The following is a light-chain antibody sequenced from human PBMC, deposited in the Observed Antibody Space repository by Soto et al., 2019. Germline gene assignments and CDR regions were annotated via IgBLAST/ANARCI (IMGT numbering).Light chain of an antibody. V-gene: IGKV1-5*03. CDR1: QTISSW. CDR3: QHYNSYSDA. J-gene: IGKJ1*01. Sequence: QMTPSPSTLSASVGDRVIITWRASQTISSWLASYQQKPRKAPKLLIYKASTIKSGGPSRFSGSRSGTEFTLTISSLQPDDFATDYYQHYNSYSDAFGQGTKVDIK. CDR2: KAS.